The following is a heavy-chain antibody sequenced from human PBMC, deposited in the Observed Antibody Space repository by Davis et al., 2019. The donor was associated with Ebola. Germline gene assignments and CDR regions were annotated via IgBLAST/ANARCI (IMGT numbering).Heavy chain of an antibody. D-gene: IGHD3-10*01. V-gene: IGHV4-59*12. Sequence: MPSETLSLTCTVSGGSISRYSWSWIRQPPGKGLELIGYIYYTGGTKYNYNPPLKSRVSISVGTSMDQFSLKLSSVTAADTAVYYCARTILWFGEGPIYYFDYWGQGTLVTVSS. CDR3: ARTILWFGEGPIYYFDY. CDR1: GGSISRYS. J-gene: IGHJ4*02. CDR2: IYYTGGTKY.